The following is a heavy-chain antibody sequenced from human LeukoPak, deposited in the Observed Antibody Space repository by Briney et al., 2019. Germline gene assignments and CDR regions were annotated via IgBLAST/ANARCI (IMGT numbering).Heavy chain of an antibody. CDR3: ARDRYGSTVDDHWYFDL. J-gene: IGHJ2*01. CDR1: GGSTSSGSYY. CDR2: IHTGGST. V-gene: IGHV4-61*02. D-gene: IGHD3-22*01. Sequence: PSETLSLTCTVSGGSTSSGSYYWSWIRQPAGKGLEWIGRIHTGGSTNYNPSLKSRVTMSVDSSKDQFSLKLSSVTAADTAVYYCARDRYGSTVDDHWYFDLWGRGTLVTVSS.